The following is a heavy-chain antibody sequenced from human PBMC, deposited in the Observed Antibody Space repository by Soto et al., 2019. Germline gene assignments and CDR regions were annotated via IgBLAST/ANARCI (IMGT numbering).Heavy chain of an antibody. J-gene: IGHJ6*02. CDR1: GFTFSSCG. D-gene: IGHD3-3*01. V-gene: IGHV3-30*18. CDR2: ISYDGSNK. Sequence: GGSLRLSCAASGFTFSSCGMHWVRQAPGKGLEWVSFISYDGSNKYYAYSVKVRFTISIDNSNNTLYMQMNSLIAEDTAVYYCAKHRAAITILGVVMPPCNYGIDXWGQRTTVTVSX. CDR3: AKHRAAITILGVVMPPCNYGIDX.